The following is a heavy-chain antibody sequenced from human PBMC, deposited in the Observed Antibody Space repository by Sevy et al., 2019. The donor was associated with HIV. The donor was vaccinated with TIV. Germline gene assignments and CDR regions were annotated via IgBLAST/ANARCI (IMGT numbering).Heavy chain of an antibody. V-gene: IGHV1-18*01. CDR1: GYTFTTSG. CDR2: ISGYTENT. D-gene: IGHD3-22*01. Sequence: ASVKVSCKASGYTFTTSGINWVRQAPGQGLEWMGWISGYTENTKYAQKFQDRLTLTIDTSTSTAYMDLRSLRSGDTAVYYCARDWTPTSYYDSSAKKRDYYFDSWGQGTLVTVSS. CDR3: ARDWTPTSYYDSSAKKRDYYFDS. J-gene: IGHJ4*02.